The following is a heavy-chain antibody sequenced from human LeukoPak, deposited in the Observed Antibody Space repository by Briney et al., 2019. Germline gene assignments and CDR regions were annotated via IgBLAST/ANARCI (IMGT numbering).Heavy chain of an antibody. D-gene: IGHD3-22*01. J-gene: IGHJ4*02. V-gene: IGHV3-30*02. Sequence: PGGSLRLSCAASGFTFSSYGMHWVRQAPGKGLEWVAFMRYDGSNKYYADSVKGRFTISRDNSKNTLYLQMNSLRAEDTAVYYCAKDRYYYDSSGYVDYWGQGTLVTVSS. CDR3: AKDRYYYDSSGYVDY. CDR1: GFTFSSYG. CDR2: MRYDGSNK.